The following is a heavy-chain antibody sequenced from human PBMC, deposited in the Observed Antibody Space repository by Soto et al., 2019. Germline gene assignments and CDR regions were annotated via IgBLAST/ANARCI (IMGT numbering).Heavy chain of an antibody. CDR3: VRQGFGALHGLVDV. Sequence: QVPLQESGPGLVKPSETLSLSCTVSGGSISSYYWSWIRQPPGKGLEWIGYVHDSWGSHYNPSLKSRVAISLDASKSTFSLKLTSVTATDPAVYYCVRQGFGALHGLVDVWRQGTTVTVSS. J-gene: IGHJ6*02. CDR1: GGSISSYY. D-gene: IGHD3-10*01. CDR2: VHDSWGS. V-gene: IGHV4-59*08.